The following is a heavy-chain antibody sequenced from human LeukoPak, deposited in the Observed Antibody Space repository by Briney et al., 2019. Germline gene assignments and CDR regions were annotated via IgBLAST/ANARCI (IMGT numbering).Heavy chain of an antibody. Sequence: GGSLRLSCAASGFTFSSYAMHWVRQAPGKGLEWVAVISYDGSNKYYADSVKGRFTISRDNSKNTLYLQMNSLRAEDTAVYYWGRGRTGAGFDLWGRGTLVTVSS. CDR2: ISYDGSNK. D-gene: IGHD4-17*01. V-gene: IGHV3-30-3*01. J-gene: IGHJ2*01. CDR1: GFTFSSYA. CDR3: GRGRTGAGFDL.